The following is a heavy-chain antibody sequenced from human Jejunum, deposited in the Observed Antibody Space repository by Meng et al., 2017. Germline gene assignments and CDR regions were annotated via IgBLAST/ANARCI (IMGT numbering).Heavy chain of an antibody. D-gene: IGHD3-10*01. CDR2: ISEGGTA. Sequence: GESLKIPCATSGFTFTNHAMNWVRQASGKGLEWVSTISEGGTAFYSDSVRGRFTISRDNSKDTFFLQMNSLRAEDTAVYYCANRAWLESWGQGTLVTVSS. V-gene: IGHV3-23*01. CDR1: GFTFTNHA. CDR3: ANRAWLES. J-gene: IGHJ5*01.